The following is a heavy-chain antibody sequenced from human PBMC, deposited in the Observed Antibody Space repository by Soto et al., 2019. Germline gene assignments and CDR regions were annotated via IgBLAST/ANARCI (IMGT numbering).Heavy chain of an antibody. J-gene: IGHJ3*02. Sequence: SETLSLTCTVSGGSISSGGYYWSWIRQHPGKCLEWIGYIYYSGSTYYNPSLKSRVTISVDTSKNQFSLKLSSVTAADTAVYYCARVRLTMIVVVTPSGAFDIWGQGTMVTVSS. CDR2: IYYSGST. D-gene: IGHD3-22*01. CDR3: ARVRLTMIVVVTPSGAFDI. V-gene: IGHV4-31*03. CDR1: GGSISSGGYY.